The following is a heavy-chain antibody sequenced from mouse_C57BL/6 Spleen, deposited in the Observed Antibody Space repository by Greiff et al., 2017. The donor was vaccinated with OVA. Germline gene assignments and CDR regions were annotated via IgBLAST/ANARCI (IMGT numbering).Heavy chain of an antibody. V-gene: IGHV3-6*01. Sequence: VQLKESGPGLVKPSQSLSLTCSVTGYSITSGYYWNWIRQFPGNKLEWMGYISYDGSNNYNPSLKNRISITRDTSKNQFFLKLNSVTTEDTATYYCARYGYYFDYWGQGTTLTVSS. J-gene: IGHJ2*01. D-gene: IGHD1-1*01. CDR2: ISYDGSN. CDR3: ARYGYYFDY. CDR1: GYSITSGYY.